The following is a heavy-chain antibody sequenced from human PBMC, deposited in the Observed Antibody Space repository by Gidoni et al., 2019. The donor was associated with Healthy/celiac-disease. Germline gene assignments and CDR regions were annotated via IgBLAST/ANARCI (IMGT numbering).Heavy chain of an antibody. CDR2: IIPIFGTA. V-gene: IGHV1-69*01. D-gene: IGHD1-26*01. Sequence: QVQLVQSGAEVKKPGSSVKVPCKASGVTFSSYAISWVRPAPGQGLEWMGGIIPIFGTANYAQKFQGRVTITADESPSTAYMELSSLRSEDTAVYYCARDLGWELLGHFDYWGQGTLVTVSS. CDR1: GVTFSSYA. J-gene: IGHJ4*02. CDR3: ARDLGWELLGHFDY.